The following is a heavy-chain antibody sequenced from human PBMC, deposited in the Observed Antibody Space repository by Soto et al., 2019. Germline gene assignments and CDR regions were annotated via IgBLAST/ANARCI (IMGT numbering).Heavy chain of an antibody. CDR1: GYTFTSYA. J-gene: IGHJ6*02. CDR2: INAGSGNT. V-gene: IGHV1-3*01. D-gene: IGHD6-6*01. CDR3: ARDRYEQLVLYYYYGMDV. Sequence: ASVKVSCKASGYTFTSYAMHWVRQAPGQRLEWMGWINAGSGNTKYSQKFQGRVTITRDTSASTAYMELSSLRSEDTAVYYCARDRYEQLVLYYYYGMDVWGQGTTVTVSS.